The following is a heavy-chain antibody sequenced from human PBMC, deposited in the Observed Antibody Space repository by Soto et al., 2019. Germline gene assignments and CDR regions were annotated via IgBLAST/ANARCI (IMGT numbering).Heavy chain of an antibody. Sequence: EVQLVESGGGLVQPGGSLRLSCAASGFTVSGNYMSWVRQAPGQGLEWVSVIYAAGSTYYLDSVNGRFTISRDNSKNTLYLQMNSLRAEDTAVYYCASDIFKTGATGVFDIWGQGTRVTVSS. D-gene: IGHD1-1*01. J-gene: IGHJ3*02. CDR3: ASDIFKTGATGVFDI. CDR1: GFTVSGNY. CDR2: IYAAGST. V-gene: IGHV3-66*01.